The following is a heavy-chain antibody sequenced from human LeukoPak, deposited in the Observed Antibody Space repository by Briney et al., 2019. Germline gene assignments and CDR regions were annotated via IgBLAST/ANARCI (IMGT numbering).Heavy chain of an antibody. Sequence: EASETLSLTCTVSGGSISSSSYYWGWIRQPPGKGLEWIGSIYYSGSTNYNPSLKSRVTMSVDTSKNQFSLKLSSVTAADTAVYYCAIHIVVVPAAKKKNWFDPWGQGTLVTVSS. CDR1: GGSISSSSYY. D-gene: IGHD2-2*01. CDR2: IYYSGST. J-gene: IGHJ5*02. V-gene: IGHV4-39*01. CDR3: AIHIVVVPAAKKKNWFDP.